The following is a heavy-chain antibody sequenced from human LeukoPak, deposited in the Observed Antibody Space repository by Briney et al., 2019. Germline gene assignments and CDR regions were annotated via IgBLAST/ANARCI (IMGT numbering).Heavy chain of an antibody. J-gene: IGHJ4*02. V-gene: IGHV4-59*01. Sequence: SETLSLTCTTSGGSISSYYWSWIRQPPGKGLEWIGYIYYSGSTNYNPSLKSRVTISVDTSKNQFSLKLSSVTAADTAVYYCTGIAVAGTVVDYWGQGTLVTVSS. CDR1: GGSISSYY. CDR3: TGIAVAGTVVDY. CDR2: IYYSGST. D-gene: IGHD6-19*01.